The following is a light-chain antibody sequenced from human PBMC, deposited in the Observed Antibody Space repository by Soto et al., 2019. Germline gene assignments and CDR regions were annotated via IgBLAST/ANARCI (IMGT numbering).Light chain of an antibody. J-gene: IGLJ1*01. CDR3: QSYESSRGGYV. CDR1: SSNLGAAYS. V-gene: IGLV1-40*01. CDR2: GDT. Sequence: QSVLTQPPSVSGAPGQRVTISCTRSSSNLGAAYSVHWYQQLPGTAPRLLIFGDTSRPSGVPDRFSASESGTSASLVITGLQAEDEADYYCQSYESSRGGYVFGTGTKVTVL.